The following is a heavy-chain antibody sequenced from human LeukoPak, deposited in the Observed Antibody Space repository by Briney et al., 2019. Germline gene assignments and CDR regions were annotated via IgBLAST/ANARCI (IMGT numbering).Heavy chain of an antibody. D-gene: IGHD6-19*01. J-gene: IGHJ4*02. CDR3: ARDGGGSSGWYAFFDY. CDR1: GFTFSSYS. Sequence: GGSLRLSCAASGFTFSSYSMNWVRQAPGKGLEWVSSISSSSSYIYYADSVKGRFTISRDNAKNSLYLQMNSLRAEDTAVYYCARDGGGSSGWYAFFDYWAREPWSPSPQ. CDR2: ISSSSSYI. V-gene: IGHV3-21*03.